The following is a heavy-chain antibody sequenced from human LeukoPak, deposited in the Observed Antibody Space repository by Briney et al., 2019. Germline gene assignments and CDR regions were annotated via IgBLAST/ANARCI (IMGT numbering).Heavy chain of an antibody. V-gene: IGHV1-69*04. Sequence: SVKVSCKASGGTFGSYAISWVRQAPGQGLEWMGRIIPILGIANYAQKFQGRVTITADKSTSTAYMELSSLRSEDTAVYYCARDNEYSSSWGGDYWGQGTLVTVSS. CDR2: IIPILGIA. J-gene: IGHJ4*02. CDR1: GGTFGSYA. CDR3: ARDNEYSSSWGGDY. D-gene: IGHD6-6*01.